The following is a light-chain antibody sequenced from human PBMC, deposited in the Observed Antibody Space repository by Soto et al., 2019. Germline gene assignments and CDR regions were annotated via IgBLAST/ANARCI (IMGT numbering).Light chain of an antibody. CDR3: QQYHNWPT. CDR2: GAS. V-gene: IGKV3-15*01. CDR1: QSVANN. J-gene: IGKJ1*01. Sequence: RVRTQSPATLSVSPGDTATLSCRAGQSVANNLAWYQQKPGQAPRVLIYGASTRATGIASRFSGSGSGTEFTLTISSLQSEDFAVYLCQQYHNWPTFGQGTKVDIK.